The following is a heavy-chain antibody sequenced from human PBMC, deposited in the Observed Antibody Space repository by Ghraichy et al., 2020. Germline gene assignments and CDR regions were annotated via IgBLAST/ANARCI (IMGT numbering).Heavy chain of an antibody. J-gene: IGHJ4*02. V-gene: IGHV3-23*01. CDR2: ISGSGGST. CDR3: AKDRGGSYLRTFDY. CDR1: GFTFSSYA. D-gene: IGHD1-26*01. Sequence: LSLTCAASGFTFSSYAMSWVRQAPGKGLEWVSAISGSGGSTYYADSVKGRFTISRDNSKNTLYLQMNSLRAEDTAVYYCAKDRGGSYLRTFDYWGQGTLVTVSS.